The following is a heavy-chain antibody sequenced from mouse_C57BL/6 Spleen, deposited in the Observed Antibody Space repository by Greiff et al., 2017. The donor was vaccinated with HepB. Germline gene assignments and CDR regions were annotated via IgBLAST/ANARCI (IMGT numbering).Heavy chain of an antibody. J-gene: IGHJ2*01. CDR2: IDPETGGT. Sequence: SFTLSCKASGYTFTDYEMHWVKQTPVHGLEWIGAIDPETGGTAYNQKFKGKAILTADKSSSTAYMELRSLTSEDSAVYYCTRARDGSTLDYWGQGTTLTVSS. CDR3: TRARDGSTLDY. D-gene: IGHD1-1*01. V-gene: IGHV1-15*01. CDR1: GYTFTDYE.